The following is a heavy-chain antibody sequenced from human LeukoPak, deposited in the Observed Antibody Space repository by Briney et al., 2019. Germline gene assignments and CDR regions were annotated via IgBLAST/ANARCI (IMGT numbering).Heavy chain of an antibody. CDR3: AREDYYYYMDV. CDR2: ISSNGGST. V-gene: IGHV3-64*01. CDR1: GFTFSSYA. J-gene: IGHJ6*03. Sequence: PGGSLRLSCAASGFTFSSYAMHWVRQAPGKGLEYVSAISSNGGSTYYANSVKGRFTISRDNSKNTLYLQMGSLRAEDMAVYYCAREDYYYYMDVWGKGTTVTVSS.